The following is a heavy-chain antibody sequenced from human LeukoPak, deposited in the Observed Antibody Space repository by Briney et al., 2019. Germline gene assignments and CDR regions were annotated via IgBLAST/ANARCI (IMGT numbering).Heavy chain of an antibody. CDR3: ARLVIAAALDY. J-gene: IGHJ4*02. D-gene: IGHD6-13*01. Sequence: SQTLSLTCTVSGGSISSGGYYWSWIRQPPGKGLEWIGYIYHSGSTYYNPSLKSRVTISVDTSKNQFSLKLSSVTAADTAVYYCARLVIAAALDYWGQGTLVTVSS. CDR1: GGSISSGGYY. CDR2: IYHSGST. V-gene: IGHV4-30-2*03.